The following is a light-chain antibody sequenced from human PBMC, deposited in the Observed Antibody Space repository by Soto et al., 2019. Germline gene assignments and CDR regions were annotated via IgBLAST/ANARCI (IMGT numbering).Light chain of an antibody. CDR3: MQALQTPLT. Sequence: MVMTQSPLSLPVTPGEPASISCRSSQSLLHSNGYNYLDWYLQKPGQSPQLLIYLGSNRASGVPDRFSGSGSGTDFTLKISRVEAEDVGVYYCMQALQTPLTFGGGTKVDIK. J-gene: IGKJ4*01. CDR1: QSLLHSNGYNY. V-gene: IGKV2-28*01. CDR2: LGS.